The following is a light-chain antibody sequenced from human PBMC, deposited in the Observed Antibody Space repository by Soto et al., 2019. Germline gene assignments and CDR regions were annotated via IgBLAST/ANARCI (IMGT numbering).Light chain of an antibody. V-gene: IGKV3-15*01. Sequence: EIVMTQSPATLSVSPGERATLSCRASQSVSSNLAWYHQKPGQAPRLLIYGASTRATGIPARFSGSGSGTEFTLTISSLQSEDFAVYEWQQYHNWPLWTFGQGTKVQIK. CDR1: QSVSSN. CDR3: QQYHNWPLWT. CDR2: GAS. J-gene: IGKJ1*01.